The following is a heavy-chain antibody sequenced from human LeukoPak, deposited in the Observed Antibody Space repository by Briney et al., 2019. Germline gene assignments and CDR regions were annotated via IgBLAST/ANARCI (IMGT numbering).Heavy chain of an antibody. V-gene: IGHV4-39*07. D-gene: IGHD1-26*01. Sequence: PSETLSLTCTVSGGSISSSSYYWGWIRQPPGTGLEWIGSIYYSGSTYYNPSLKSRVTISVDTSKNQFSLKLSSVTAADTAVYYCARGVGAHEPTPTHYFDYWGQGTLVTVSS. J-gene: IGHJ4*02. CDR1: GGSISSSSYY. CDR2: IYYSGST. CDR3: ARGVGAHEPTPTHYFDY.